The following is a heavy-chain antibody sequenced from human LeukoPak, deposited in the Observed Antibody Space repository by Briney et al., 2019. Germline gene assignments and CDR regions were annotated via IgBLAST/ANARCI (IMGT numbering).Heavy chain of an antibody. V-gene: IGHV3-30*03. Sequence: GGSLRLSCAASGFTFSSCGMHWVRQAPGKGLEWVAVISYDGSNKYYADSVKGRFTISRDNSKNTLYLQMNSLRAEDTAVYYCARGTVTTLFDYWGQGTLVTVSS. CDR2: ISYDGSNK. CDR3: ARGTVTTLFDY. CDR1: GFTFSSCG. J-gene: IGHJ4*02. D-gene: IGHD4-17*01.